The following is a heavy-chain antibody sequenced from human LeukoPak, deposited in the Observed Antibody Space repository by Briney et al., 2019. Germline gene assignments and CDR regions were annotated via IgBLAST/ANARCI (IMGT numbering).Heavy chain of an antibody. Sequence: PGGSLRLSCAASGFTFSSYAMSWVRQAPGKGLEWVSAISGSGGSTYYADSVKGRFTISRDNSKNTLYLQMNSLRAEDTAVYYCAKDILLWFGELFAGDLTGGMDVWGQGTTVTVSS. CDR1: GFTFSSYA. CDR3: AKDILLWFGELFAGDLTGGMDV. J-gene: IGHJ6*02. D-gene: IGHD3-10*01. V-gene: IGHV3-23*01. CDR2: ISGSGGST.